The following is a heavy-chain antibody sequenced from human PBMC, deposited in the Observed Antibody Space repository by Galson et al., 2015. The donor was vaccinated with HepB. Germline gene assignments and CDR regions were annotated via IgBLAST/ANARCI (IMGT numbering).Heavy chain of an antibody. CDR2: ISSSSSYI. D-gene: IGHD1-1*01. Sequence: SLRLSCAASGFTFSSYSMNWVRQAPGKGLEWVSSISSSSSYIYYADSVKGRFTISRDNAKNSLYLQMNSLRAEDTAVYYCARELESSYWYFDLWGRGTLDTVSS. CDR3: ARELESSYWYFDL. J-gene: IGHJ2*01. V-gene: IGHV3-21*01. CDR1: GFTFSSYS.